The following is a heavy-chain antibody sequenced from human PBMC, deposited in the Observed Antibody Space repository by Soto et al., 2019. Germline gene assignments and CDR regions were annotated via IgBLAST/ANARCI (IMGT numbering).Heavy chain of an antibody. J-gene: IGHJ4*02. V-gene: IGHV1-18*01. Sequence: ASVKVSCKASGYTFTSYGISWGRQAPGQGLEWMGWISAYNGNTNYAQKLQGRVTMTTDTSTSTAYMELRSLRSDDTAVYYCARLYSRGWTLDYWGQGTLVTVSS. CDR2: ISAYNGNT. CDR1: GYTFTSYG. CDR3: ARLYSRGWTLDY. D-gene: IGHD6-19*01.